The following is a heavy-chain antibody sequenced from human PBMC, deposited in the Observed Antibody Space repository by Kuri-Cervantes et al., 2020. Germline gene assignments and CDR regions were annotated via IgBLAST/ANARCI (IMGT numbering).Heavy chain of an antibody. V-gene: IGHV4-39*01. CDR2: VYYSGHT. Sequence: SETLSLTCTVSVGSISSSSYYWAWIRQPPGKGLEWIGSVYYSGHTYYSPSLKSRLTISVDTSKNQFSLKLKSVTAADTAVYYCASRDGYNSDAFDIWGQGTMVTVSS. CDR1: VGSISSSSYY. D-gene: IGHD5-24*01. CDR3: ASRDGYNSDAFDI. J-gene: IGHJ3*02.